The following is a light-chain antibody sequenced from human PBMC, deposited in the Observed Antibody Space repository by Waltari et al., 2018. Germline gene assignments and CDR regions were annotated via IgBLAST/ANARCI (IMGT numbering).Light chain of an antibody. CDR1: SSDVGSYYH. J-gene: IGLJ2*01. V-gene: IGLV2-23*02. CDR2: EVT. CDR3: CSYAGSSTLV. Sequence: QSALTQPASVSGSPGQSITISCTGTSSDVGSYYHVSWYQQHPGKAPKLMIFEVTKRPSGVSNRFSGSKSGNTASLTISGLQAEDEADYYCCSYAGSSTLVFGAGTKVTVL.